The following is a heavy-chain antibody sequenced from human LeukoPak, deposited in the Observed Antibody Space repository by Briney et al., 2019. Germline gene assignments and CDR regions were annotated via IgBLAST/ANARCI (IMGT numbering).Heavy chain of an antibody. V-gene: IGHV5-51*01. CDR3: ARVDMANYYCYGMDV. J-gene: IGHJ6*02. CDR2: IYPGDSDT. CDR1: GYSFTSYW. Sequence: GESLKISCKGSGYSFTSYWIGWVRQMPGKGLEWMGIIYPGDSDTIYSPSFQGQVTISADKSISTAYLQWSSLKASDTAIYYCARVDMANYYCYGMDVWGPGTTVTVSS. D-gene: IGHD5-24*01.